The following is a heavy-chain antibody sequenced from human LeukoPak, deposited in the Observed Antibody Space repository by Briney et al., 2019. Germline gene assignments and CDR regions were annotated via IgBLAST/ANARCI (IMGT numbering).Heavy chain of an antibody. CDR3: ARGHNIVATKPYFDY. J-gene: IGHJ4*02. CDR2: ISSSSSYT. Sequence: GGSLRLSGAASGFTFSDYYMSWIRQAPGKGLEWVSYISSSSSYTNYADSVKGRFTISRDNAKNSLYLQMNSLRAEDTAVYYCARGHNIVATKPYFDYWGQGTLVTVSS. D-gene: IGHD5-12*01. V-gene: IGHV3-11*05. CDR1: GFTFSDYY.